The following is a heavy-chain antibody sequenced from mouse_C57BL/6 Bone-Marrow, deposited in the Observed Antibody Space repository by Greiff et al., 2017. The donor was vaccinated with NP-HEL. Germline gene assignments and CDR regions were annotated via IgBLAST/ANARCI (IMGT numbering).Heavy chain of an antibody. CDR1: GYEFSNYW. CDR2: ISPGDGDT. CDR3: ARGAY. Sequence: QVQLQQSGAELVKPGASVKISCKASGYEFSNYWMNWVKQRPGKGLEWIGQISPGDGDTNYNGNFKDKATMTADKSSSTAYMQLSRLTSEEAEVDGCARGAYGGRGTGVTVSA. V-gene: IGHV1-80*01. J-gene: IGHJ3*01.